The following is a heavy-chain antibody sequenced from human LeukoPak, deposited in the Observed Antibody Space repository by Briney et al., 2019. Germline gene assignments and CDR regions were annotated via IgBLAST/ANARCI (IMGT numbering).Heavy chain of an antibody. CDR1: GSTFDSYG. CDR3: ARTGLSGYFDY. V-gene: IGHV3-20*04. CDR2: INWNGGST. J-gene: IGHJ4*02. D-gene: IGHD3-3*01. Sequence: TGGSLRLSCAASGSTFDSYGMSWVRQAPGKGLEWVSGINWNGGSTGYADSVKGRFIISRDNGKNSLFLQMNSLRAEDTAVYYCARTGLSGYFDYWGQGTLVTVSS.